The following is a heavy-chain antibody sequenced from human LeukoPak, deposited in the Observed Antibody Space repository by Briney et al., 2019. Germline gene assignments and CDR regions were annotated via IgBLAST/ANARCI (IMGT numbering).Heavy chain of an antibody. CDR2: IYHSGST. J-gene: IGHJ4*02. D-gene: IGHD1-26*01. V-gene: IGHV4-38-2*02. Sequence: SETLSLTCTVSGYAISSGYYWAWIRQPPGKGLEWIGSIYHSGSTYYNPSLKSRVTISVDTSKNQFSLKLSSVTAADTAVYYCARDFPIVGAPFDYWGQGTLVTVSS. CDR1: GYAISSGYY. CDR3: ARDFPIVGAPFDY.